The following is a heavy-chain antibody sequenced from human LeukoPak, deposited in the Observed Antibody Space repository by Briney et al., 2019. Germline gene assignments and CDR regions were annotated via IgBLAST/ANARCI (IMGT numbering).Heavy chain of an antibody. V-gene: IGHV3-7*01. J-gene: IGHJ4*02. CDR1: GFTFSSYW. CDR3: ARVYQYDYVWGSYRQPYFPY. D-gene: IGHD3-16*02. CDR2: IKQDGSEK. Sequence: GGSLRLSCAASGFTFSSYWMSWVRQAPGKGLEWVANIKQDGSEKYYVDSVKGRFTISRDNAKNSLYLQMNSLRAEDTAVYYCARVYQYDYVWGSYRQPYFPYWGQGTLVTVSS.